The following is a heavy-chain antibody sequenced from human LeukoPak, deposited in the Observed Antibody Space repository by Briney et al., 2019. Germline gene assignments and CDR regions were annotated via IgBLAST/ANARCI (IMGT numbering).Heavy chain of an antibody. D-gene: IGHD2-2*02. CDR3: ARQFLMGPTKYPLLYFDY. V-gene: IGHV5-51*01. Sequence: GESLKISRKGSGYSFTSYWIGWVRQMPGKGLEWMGIIYPGDSDTRYSPSFQGQVTISADKSISTAYLQWSSLKASDTAMYYCARQFLMGPTKYPLLYFDYWGQGTLVTVSS. CDR2: IYPGDSDT. CDR1: GYSFTSYW. J-gene: IGHJ4*02.